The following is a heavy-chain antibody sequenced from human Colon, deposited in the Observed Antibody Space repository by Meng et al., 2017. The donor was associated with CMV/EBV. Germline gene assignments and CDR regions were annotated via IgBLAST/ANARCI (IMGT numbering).Heavy chain of an antibody. CDR3: AKRYTNNWYYFDY. V-gene: IGHV3-23*01. CDR1: GFAFSNHW. D-gene: IGHD6-13*01. Sequence: GESLKISCAASGFAFSNHWMHWVRQAPGKGLVWVSTVIGSGANTYYADSVKGRFTISRDNSKNTLSLQMNSLRAEDTAIYYCAKRYTNNWYYFDYWGQGTLVTVSS. J-gene: IGHJ4*02. CDR2: VIGSGANT.